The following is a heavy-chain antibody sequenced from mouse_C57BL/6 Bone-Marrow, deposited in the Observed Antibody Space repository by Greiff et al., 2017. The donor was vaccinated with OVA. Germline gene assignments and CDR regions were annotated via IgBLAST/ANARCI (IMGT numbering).Heavy chain of an antibody. CDR2: IYPGDGDT. Sequence: VQLQQSGPELVKPGASVKISCKASGYAFSSSWMNWVKQRPGKGLEWIGRIYPGDGDTNYNGKFKGKATLTADKSSSTAYMQLNSLTSEDSAVYFCASSLGPNYFDYWGQGTTLTVSS. CDR1: GYAFSSSW. V-gene: IGHV1-82*01. J-gene: IGHJ2*01. CDR3: ASSLGPNYFDY. D-gene: IGHD3-1*01.